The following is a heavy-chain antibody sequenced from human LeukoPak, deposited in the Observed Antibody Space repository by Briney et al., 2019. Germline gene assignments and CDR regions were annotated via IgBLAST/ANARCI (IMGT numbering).Heavy chain of an antibody. V-gene: IGHV3-48*03. CDR1: GFTFSSYE. J-gene: IGHJ6*04. CDR3: AELGITMIGGV. D-gene: IGHD3-10*02. CDR2: ISSSGSTI. Sequence: GGSLRLSCAASGFTFSSYEMNWVRQAPGKGLEWVSYISSSGSTIYYADSVKGRFTISRDNANNSLYLQMNSLRTDDTAVYYCAELGITMIGGVWGKGTTVTISS.